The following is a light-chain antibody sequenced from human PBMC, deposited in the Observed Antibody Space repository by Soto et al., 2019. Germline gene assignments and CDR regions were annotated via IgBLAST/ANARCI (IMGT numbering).Light chain of an antibody. J-gene: IGKJ1*01. Sequence: DIQMTHSHSTLSASVLYIVTITFRASQSISSWLAWYQQKPGKAPKLLIYKASSLQSGVPSRFSGSGSGTDFTLTISCLQSEDFATYYCQKYYSYPPKFGQGTKVDIK. CDR3: QKYYSYPPK. V-gene: IGKV1-5*03. CDR1: QSISSW. CDR2: KAS.